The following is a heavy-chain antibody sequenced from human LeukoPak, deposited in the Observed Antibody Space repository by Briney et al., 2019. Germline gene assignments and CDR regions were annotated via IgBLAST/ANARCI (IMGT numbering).Heavy chain of an antibody. CDR1: GFTFSSYA. Sequence: GSLRLSCAASGFTFSSYAMSWVRQAPGKGLEWVSAISGSGGSTYYADSVKGRFTISRDNSKNTLYLQMNSLRAEDTAVYYCAKTQYGSGSYYPNYYYYGMDVWSQGTTVTVSS. J-gene: IGHJ6*02. CDR3: AKTQYGSGSYYPNYYYYGMDV. V-gene: IGHV3-23*01. D-gene: IGHD3-10*01. CDR2: ISGSGGST.